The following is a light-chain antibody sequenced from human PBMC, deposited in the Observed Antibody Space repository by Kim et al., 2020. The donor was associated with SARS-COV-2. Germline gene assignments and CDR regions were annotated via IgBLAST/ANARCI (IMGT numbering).Light chain of an antibody. CDR3: SSYTSSSSFV. CDR2: DVS. V-gene: IGLV2-14*04. J-gene: IGLJ1*01. Sequence: GQSSPISCTGTSSDVGGFNYVSWYQQHPGKAPKLMIYDVSKRPSGVSNRFSGSKSGDTASLTISGLQAEDEADYYCSSYTSSSSFVFGTGTKVTVL. CDR1: SSDVGGFNY.